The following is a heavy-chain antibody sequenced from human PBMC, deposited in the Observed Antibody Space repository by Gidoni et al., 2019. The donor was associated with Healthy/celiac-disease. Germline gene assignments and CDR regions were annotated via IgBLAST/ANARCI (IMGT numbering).Heavy chain of an antibody. CDR2: INHSGSS. D-gene: IGHD3-3*01. Sequence: QVQLQQCGAGLSKPSQTMSLTCAVYRGSFSGYYWSWISQPAGTGVEWIGEINHSGSSNYNPALKSQVTISVDTSKNQFSLKLSSVTAADTAVYYCARVYDDLVAYYYGMDVWGQGTTVTVSS. CDR3: ARVYDDLVAYYYGMDV. V-gene: IGHV4-34*01. J-gene: IGHJ6*02. CDR1: RGSFSGYY.